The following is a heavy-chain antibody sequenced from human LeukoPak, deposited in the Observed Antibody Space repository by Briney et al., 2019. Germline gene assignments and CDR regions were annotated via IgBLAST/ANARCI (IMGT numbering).Heavy chain of an antibody. D-gene: IGHD3-3*01. J-gene: IGHJ4*02. CDR2: IYYSGST. V-gene: IGHV4-39*01. CDR3: ARVTAGGLEFDY. CDR1: GGSISSSSYY. Sequence: PSETLSLTCTVSGGSISSSSYYWGWIRQPPGKGLEWIGSIYYSGSTYYNPSLKSRVTISVDTSKNQFSLKLSSVTAADTAVYYCARVTAGGLEFDYWGQGTLVTVSS.